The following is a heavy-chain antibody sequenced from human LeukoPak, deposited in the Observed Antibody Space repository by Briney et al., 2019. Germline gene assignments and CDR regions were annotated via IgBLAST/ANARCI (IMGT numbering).Heavy chain of an antibody. Sequence: GESLKISCKGSGYSFTNYWIGWVRQMPGKGLEWMGIIYPGDSDTRYSPSFQGQVTISADKSISTAYLQWSSLKASDTAMYYCAIQLIRGASPDAFDIWGQGTMVTVSS. D-gene: IGHD3-10*01. CDR3: AIQLIRGASPDAFDI. V-gene: IGHV5-51*01. CDR1: GYSFTNYW. J-gene: IGHJ3*02. CDR2: IYPGDSDT.